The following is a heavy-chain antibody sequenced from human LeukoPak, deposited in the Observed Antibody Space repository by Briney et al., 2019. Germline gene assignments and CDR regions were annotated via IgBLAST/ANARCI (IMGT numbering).Heavy chain of an antibody. V-gene: IGHV3-48*03. CDR3: AELGITMIGGV. CDR2: ISSSGSTI. J-gene: IGHJ6*04. CDR1: GFTFSSYE. D-gene: IGHD3-10*02. Sequence: GGSLRLSSAASGFTFSSYEMNWVRQAPGKGLEWVSYISSSGSTIYYADSVRGRFTISRDNAKNSLYLQMNGLRAEDTAVYYCAELGITMIGGVWGKGTTVTISS.